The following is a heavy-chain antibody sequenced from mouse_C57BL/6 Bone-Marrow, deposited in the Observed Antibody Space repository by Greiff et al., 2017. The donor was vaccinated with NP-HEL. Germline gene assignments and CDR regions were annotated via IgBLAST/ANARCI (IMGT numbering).Heavy chain of an antibody. CDR1: GYTFTSYG. D-gene: IGHD1-1*01. Sequence: VQLQQSGAELARPGASVKLSCKASGYTFTSYGISWVKQRTGQGLEWIGEIYPRRGNTYYNEKFKGKATLTADKSSSTAYMELRSLTSEDSAVYFCARPYYYYGSSYLYYFDYWGQGTTLTVSS. J-gene: IGHJ2*01. CDR3: ARPYYYYGSSYLYYFDY. CDR2: IYPRRGNT. V-gene: IGHV1-81*01.